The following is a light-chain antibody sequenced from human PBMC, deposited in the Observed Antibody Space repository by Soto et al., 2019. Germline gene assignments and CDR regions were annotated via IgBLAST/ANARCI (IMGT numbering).Light chain of an antibody. CDR1: QSVNSN. CDR3: QQYSFWPPLT. Sequence: EIVMTQSPATLSVSPGEIATLSCRASQSVNSNLAWYRQKPGQAPRLLISDASTRATGVPARFSGSGSGTEFTLTISSLQSEDSGIYYCQQYSFWPPLTFGGGTKVEIK. J-gene: IGKJ4*01. CDR2: DAS. V-gene: IGKV3-15*01.